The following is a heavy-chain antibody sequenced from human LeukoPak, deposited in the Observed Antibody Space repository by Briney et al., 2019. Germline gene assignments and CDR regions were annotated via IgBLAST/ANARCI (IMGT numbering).Heavy chain of an antibody. Sequence: SETLSLTCTVSGGSISSSSYYWGWIRQPPGKGLEWIGGIYYSGSTYYNPSLKSRVTISVDTSKNQFSLKLSSVTAADTAVYYCARDGGYNSGWPYFDYWGQGTLVPVSS. CDR1: GGSISSSSYY. V-gene: IGHV4-39*07. J-gene: IGHJ4*02. CDR3: ARDGGYNSGWPYFDY. D-gene: IGHD6-19*01. CDR2: IYYSGST.